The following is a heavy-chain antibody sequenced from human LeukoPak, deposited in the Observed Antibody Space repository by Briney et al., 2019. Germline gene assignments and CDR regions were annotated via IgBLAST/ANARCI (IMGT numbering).Heavy chain of an antibody. V-gene: IGHV3-30*02. J-gene: IGHJ4*02. CDR2: IRYDGSNK. D-gene: IGHD3-10*01. CDR1: GFTFSSYG. CDR3: AKAAYGSGSYYLDY. Sequence: PGGSLRLSCAASGFTFSSYGMHWVRQAPGKGLEWVAFIRYDGSNKYYADSVKGRFTLSRDNSKNTVYLQMNSLRAEDTAVYYCAKAAYGSGSYYLDYWGQGTLVTVSS.